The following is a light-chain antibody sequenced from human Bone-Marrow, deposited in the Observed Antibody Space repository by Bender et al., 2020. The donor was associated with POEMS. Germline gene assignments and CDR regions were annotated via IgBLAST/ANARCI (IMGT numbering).Light chain of an antibody. V-gene: IGLV2-14*01. Sequence: QSALTQPASVSGSPGQSITISCTGTSSDIGGYNYVSWYQQHPGKAPKLIIYDVNNRPSGVSNRFSGSKSGNTASLTIAELQAEDEADYYCSSYTSTSTVVFGGGTKLTVL. CDR2: DVN. J-gene: IGLJ2*01. CDR1: SSDIGGYNY. CDR3: SSYTSTSTVV.